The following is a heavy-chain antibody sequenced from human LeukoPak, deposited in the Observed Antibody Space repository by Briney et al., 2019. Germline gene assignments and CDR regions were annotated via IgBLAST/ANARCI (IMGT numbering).Heavy chain of an antibody. CDR2: IWYDGSNK. CDR3: AKPRRVAKPGVVIPPPDY. J-gene: IGHJ4*02. V-gene: IGHV3-33*06. Sequence: PGGSLRLSCAASGFTFSSYAMSWVRQAPGKGLEWVAVIWYDGSNKYYADSVKGRFTISRDNSKNTLYLQMNSLRAEDTAVYYCAKPRRVAKPGVVIPPPDYWGQGTLVTVSS. D-gene: IGHD3-3*01. CDR1: GFTFSSYA.